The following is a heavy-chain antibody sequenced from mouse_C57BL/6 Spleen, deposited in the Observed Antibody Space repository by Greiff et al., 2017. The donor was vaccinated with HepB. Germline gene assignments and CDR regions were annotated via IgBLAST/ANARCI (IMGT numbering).Heavy chain of an antibody. Sequence: VQLVESGPGLVAPSQSLSITCTVSGFSLTSYAISWVRQPPGKGLEWLGVIWTGGGTNYNSALKSRLSISKDNSKSQVFLKMNSLQTDDTARYYCARLYYGSPHWYFDVWGTGTTVTVSS. V-gene: IGHV2-9-1*01. D-gene: IGHD1-1*01. CDR2: IWTGGGT. J-gene: IGHJ1*03. CDR3: ARLYYGSPHWYFDV. CDR1: GFSLTSYA.